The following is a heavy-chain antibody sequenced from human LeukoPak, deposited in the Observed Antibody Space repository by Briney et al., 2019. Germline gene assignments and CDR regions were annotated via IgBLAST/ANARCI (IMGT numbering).Heavy chain of an antibody. D-gene: IGHD2-21*02. J-gene: IGHJ4*02. Sequence: PGGSLRLSCAASGFTFSSYSMNWVRQAPGKGLEWVSYISSSSTIYYADSVKGRFTISRDNAKNSLYLQMNSLRAEDTAVYYCARDKYVTDYWGQGTLVTVSS. CDR3: ARDKYVTDY. CDR1: GFTFSSYS. V-gene: IGHV3-48*04. CDR2: ISSSSTI.